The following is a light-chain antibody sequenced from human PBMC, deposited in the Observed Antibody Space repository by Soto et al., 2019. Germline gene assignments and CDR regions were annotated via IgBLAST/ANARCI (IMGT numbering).Light chain of an antibody. CDR1: QSVSSS. CDR2: DAS. V-gene: IGKV1-5*01. J-gene: IGKJ2*01. Sequence: DIQMTQSPSTLSAFVGDRVTITCRASQSVSSSLAWYQQKPWKAPKLLIYDASTLESGVPSRFSGSGYGTEFTLTINSLQPGDFATYYCQQYESFSPYTFGQGTRLEIK. CDR3: QQYESFSPYT.